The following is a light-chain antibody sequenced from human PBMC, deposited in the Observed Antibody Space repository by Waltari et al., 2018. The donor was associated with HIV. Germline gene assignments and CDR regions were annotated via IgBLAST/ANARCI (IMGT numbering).Light chain of an antibody. Sequence: QSTLPQPASVSGSPGQSVTISCIGTASDFGPYKHVSWYQQHPGNVPKVIIYEVTSRPSGVSHRFSASKSGNTASLTISRLQPEDEAVYFCSTHTADHTLAFGGGTHLTVL. CDR3: STHTADHTLA. V-gene: IGLV2-14*03. CDR2: EVT. J-gene: IGLJ3*02. CDR1: ASDFGPYKH.